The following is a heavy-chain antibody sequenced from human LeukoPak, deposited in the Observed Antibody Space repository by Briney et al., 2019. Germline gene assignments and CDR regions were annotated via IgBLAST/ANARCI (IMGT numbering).Heavy chain of an antibody. J-gene: IGHJ4*02. D-gene: IGHD3-10*01. CDR3: ARDRGPRTGFMVREAYDY. CDR2: ISSDGDTT. CDR1: GFTFSDYW. V-gene: IGHV3-74*01. Sequence: GGSLRLSCVASGFTFSDYWIHWVRQAPGKGLVWVSRISSDGDTTNYAGSVKGRFTISRDNAKNTLYLQMNSLRVEDTAVYYCARDRGPRTGFMVREAYDYWGQGTPVTVSS.